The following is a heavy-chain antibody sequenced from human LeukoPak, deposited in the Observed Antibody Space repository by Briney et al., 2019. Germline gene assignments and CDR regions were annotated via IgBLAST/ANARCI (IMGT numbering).Heavy chain of an antibody. CDR3: ARLYCTSSACYTLDY. V-gene: IGHV6-1*01. D-gene: IGHD2-8*01. J-gene: IGHJ4*02. Sequence: SQTLSLTCAISGDSVSNTNTAWNWIRQSPSRGLEWLGRTYYRSKWSTDYAESMKGRININPDTSKNQFSLQLNSVTPEDTAICYCARLYCTSSACYTLDYWGQGTLVTVSS. CDR2: TYYRSKWST. CDR1: GDSVSNTNTA.